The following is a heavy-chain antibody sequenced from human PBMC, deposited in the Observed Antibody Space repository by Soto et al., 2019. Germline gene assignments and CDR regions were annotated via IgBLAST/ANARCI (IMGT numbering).Heavy chain of an antibody. CDR1: GDSVSSNSAV. CDR3: ARGEQYSGRIFDY. CDR2: TYYRSKWYY. J-gene: IGHJ4*01. V-gene: IGHV6-1*01. Sequence: PSQTLSLTCAITGDSVSSNSAVWICVIHSPSRCLEWLGRTYYRSKWYYEYAVSVRGRITINPDTSKNQYSLQLNSVTPEDTAVYFCARGEQYSGRIFDYWGQGTLVTVSS. D-gene: IGHD1-26*01.